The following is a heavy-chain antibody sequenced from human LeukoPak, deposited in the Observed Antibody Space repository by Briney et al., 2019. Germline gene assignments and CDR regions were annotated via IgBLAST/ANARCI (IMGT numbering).Heavy chain of an antibody. J-gene: IGHJ6*02. CDR2: ISAYNGNT. CDR3: ARDGGPGIWFGENYYYGMDV. V-gene: IGHV1-18*04. Sequence: VKVSCKASGYTFTGYYMHWVRQAPGQGLEWMGWISAYNGNTNYAQKLQGRVTMTTDTSTSTAYMELRSLRSDDTAVYYCARDGGPGIWFGENYYYGMDVWGQGTTVTVSS. CDR1: GYTFTGYY. D-gene: IGHD3-10*01.